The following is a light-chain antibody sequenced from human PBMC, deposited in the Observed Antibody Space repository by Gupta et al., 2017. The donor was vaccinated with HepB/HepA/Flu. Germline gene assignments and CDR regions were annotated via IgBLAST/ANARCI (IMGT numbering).Light chain of an antibody. Sequence: DIVMTQSPATLSGSPGERATLSCRASQSVSSNLASYQQKPGQAPRLLIYGTSTRATDIPARCSSSGSGTEFTLTISSLQYEDFAVYYCQQYNNWPPLTFGGGTKVEIK. V-gene: IGKV3-15*01. J-gene: IGKJ4*01. CDR3: QQYNNWPPLT. CDR1: QSVSSN. CDR2: GTS.